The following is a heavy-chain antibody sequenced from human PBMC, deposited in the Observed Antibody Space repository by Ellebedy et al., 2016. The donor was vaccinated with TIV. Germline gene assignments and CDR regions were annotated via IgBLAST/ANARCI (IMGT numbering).Heavy chain of an antibody. V-gene: IGHV4-39*01. CDR2: TYYDEPT. J-gene: IGHJ4*02. D-gene: IGHD1-26*01. CDR1: GGSISGSDYY. CDR3: ARQSREKEYFGN. Sequence: MPGGSLRLSCSVSGGSISGSDYYWGWIRQPPGEGLEWIGGTYYDEPTYYNPSLKSRVIVSVATSKNQFPLWLGSVTAADTAVYYCARQSREKEYFGNWGQGTRVTISS.